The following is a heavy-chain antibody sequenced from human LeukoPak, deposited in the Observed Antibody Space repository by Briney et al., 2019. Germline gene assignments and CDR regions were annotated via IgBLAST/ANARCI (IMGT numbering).Heavy chain of an antibody. J-gene: IGHJ6*03. D-gene: IGHD5-24*01. V-gene: IGHV4-59*01. CDR2: IYYSGST. CDR1: GVSISSYY. CDR3: ARGGGMGHYYYYMDV. Sequence: SETLSLSCTVSGVSISSYYWSWIRQPPGKGLEWIGYIYYSGSTNYNPSLKSPVTISVDTSKNQFSLNLSSVTAADTAVYYCARGGGMGHYYYYMDVWGKGTTVTISS.